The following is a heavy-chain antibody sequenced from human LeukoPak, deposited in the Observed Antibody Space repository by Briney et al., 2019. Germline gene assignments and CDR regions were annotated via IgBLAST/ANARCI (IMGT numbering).Heavy chain of an antibody. V-gene: IGHV1-18*01. CDR1: GYTFTSYG. CDR3: ARDSYRGEIPSGSHDY. Sequence: ASVKVSCKASGYTFTSYGISWFRQAPGQGLRGWGGLSPYNGNTNYAQKLQGRVTMTTDTSTSTAYMELRSLRSDDTAVYYCARDSYRGEIPSGSHDYWGQGTLVTVSS. D-gene: IGHD1-26*01. J-gene: IGHJ4*02. CDR2: LSPYNGNT.